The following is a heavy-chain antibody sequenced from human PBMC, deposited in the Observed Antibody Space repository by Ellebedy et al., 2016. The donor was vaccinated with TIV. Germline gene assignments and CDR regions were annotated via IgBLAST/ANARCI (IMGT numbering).Heavy chain of an antibody. Sequence: GESLKISCAASGLTSTNHIFAWVRQAPEKGLEWVSTISAIDGSTYYADSVKGRFTISIDKSKTTVYLQMNSLTADDTALYYCAREAYTSGWCGAFDPWGQGTMVTVSA. CDR3: AREAYTSGWCGAFDP. CDR2: ISAIDGST. J-gene: IGHJ3*01. V-gene: IGHV3-23*01. CDR1: GLTSTNHI. D-gene: IGHD6-19*01.